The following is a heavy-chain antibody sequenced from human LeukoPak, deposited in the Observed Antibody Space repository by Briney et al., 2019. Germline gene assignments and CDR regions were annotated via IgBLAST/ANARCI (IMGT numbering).Heavy chain of an antibody. J-gene: IGHJ4*02. Sequence: GGSLRLSSAASGFTFSNAWMSWVRQAPGKGLEWVGRIKSKTDGGTTDYAAPVKGRFTISRDDSKNTLYLQMNSLKTEDTAVYYCTTDPVVVPAAMSRSFDYWGQGTLVTVSS. D-gene: IGHD2-2*01. CDR2: IKSKTDGGTT. CDR3: TTDPVVVPAAMSRSFDY. V-gene: IGHV3-15*01. CDR1: GFTFSNAW.